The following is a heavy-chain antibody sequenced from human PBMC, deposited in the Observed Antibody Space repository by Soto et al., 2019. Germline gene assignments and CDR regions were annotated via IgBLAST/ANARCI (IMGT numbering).Heavy chain of an antibody. CDR2: LYNAGST. CDR3: ARDLWGYCGTDCYPLDV. J-gene: IGHJ6*02. D-gene: IGHD2-21*02. CDR1: GGSISRYY. Sequence: QVRLQESGPGLVKPSETLSLTCTVSGGSISRYYWSWIRQPPGKGLEWIGYLYNAGSTIYNPSLKSRVTISVAMAKNQFSLNLNYVTAADTAVYYCARDLWGYCGTDCYPLDVWGQGTTVTVSS. V-gene: IGHV4-59*01.